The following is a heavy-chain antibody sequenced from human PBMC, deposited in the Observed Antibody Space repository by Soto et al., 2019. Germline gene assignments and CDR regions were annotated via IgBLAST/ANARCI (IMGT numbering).Heavy chain of an antibody. D-gene: IGHD2-2*01. CDR2: INSDGSST. J-gene: IGHJ2*01. CDR3: ARFRQYCRSTSCYPNRYFDL. CDR1: GFTFSSYW. V-gene: IGHV3-74*01. Sequence: EVQLVESGGGLVQPGGSLRLSCAASGFTFSSYWMHWVRQAPGKGLVWVSRINSDGSSTSYADSVKGRFTISRDNAKNTLYLQMNSLRAEDTAVYYCARFRQYCRSTSCYPNRYFDLWGRGTLITVSS.